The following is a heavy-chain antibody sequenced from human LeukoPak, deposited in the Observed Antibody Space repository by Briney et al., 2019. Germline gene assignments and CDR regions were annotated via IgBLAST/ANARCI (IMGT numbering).Heavy chain of an antibody. Sequence: GGSLRLSCAASGFTFSSYWMSWVRQAPGKGLEWVANIKQDGSEKYYVDSVKGRFAISRDNAKNSLYLQMNSLRAEDTAVYYCARGGKAAAGTLSGYWGQGTLVTVSS. V-gene: IGHV3-7*01. CDR2: IKQDGSEK. CDR3: ARGGKAAAGTLSGY. D-gene: IGHD6-13*01. J-gene: IGHJ4*02. CDR1: GFTFSSYW.